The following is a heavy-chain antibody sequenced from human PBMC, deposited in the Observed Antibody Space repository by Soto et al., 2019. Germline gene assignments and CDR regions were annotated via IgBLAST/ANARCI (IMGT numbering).Heavy chain of an antibody. Sequence: GGSLRLSCAASGFTFSSYGMHWVRQAPGKGLEWVAIIWHDGSNKYHADSVKGRFTISRDNSKNTLYLQMNSLRAEDTAVYYCAREGPYDSSGYRPLHYWGQGPLVTVSS. J-gene: IGHJ4*02. CDR2: IWHDGSNK. CDR1: GFTFSSYG. V-gene: IGHV3-33*01. CDR3: AREGPYDSSGYRPLHY. D-gene: IGHD3-22*01.